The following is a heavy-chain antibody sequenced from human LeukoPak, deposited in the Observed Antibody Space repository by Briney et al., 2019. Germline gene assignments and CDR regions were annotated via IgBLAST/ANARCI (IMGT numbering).Heavy chain of an antibody. J-gene: IGHJ4*02. V-gene: IGHV3-11*03. CDR1: GFTFSDYY. CDR3: ARPGVGFDC. D-gene: IGHD3-3*01. Sequence: GGSLRLSCAASGFTFSDYYMSWIRQAPGKGLEWVSYISSSSSYTNYADSVKGRFTIFRDNAKNTLYLQMHSLGTEDTAVYYCARPGVGFDCWGQGTLVTVSS. CDR2: ISSSSSYT.